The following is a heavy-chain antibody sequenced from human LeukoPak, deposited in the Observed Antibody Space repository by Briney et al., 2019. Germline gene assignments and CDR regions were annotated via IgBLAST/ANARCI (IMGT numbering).Heavy chain of an antibody. CDR2: INHSGST. V-gene: IGHV4-34*01. CDR3: ARRRVAPYYFDY. J-gene: IGHJ4*02. CDR1: GGSFSGYY. D-gene: IGHD2-15*01. Sequence: SETLSLTCAAYGGSFSGYYWSWIRQPPGKGLEWIGEINHSGSTNYNPSLKSRVTISVDTSKNQFSLKLSSVTAADTAVYYCARRRVAPYYFDYWGQGTLVTVSS.